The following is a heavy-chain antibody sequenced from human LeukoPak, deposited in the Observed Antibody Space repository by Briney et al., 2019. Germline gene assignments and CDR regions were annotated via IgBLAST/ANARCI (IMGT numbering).Heavy chain of an antibody. D-gene: IGHD6-19*01. J-gene: IGHJ5*02. CDR1: GFTFSSYS. CDR3: ARVTTGYSSGWYVDWFDP. Sequence: GGSLRLSCAASGFTFSSYSMNWVRQAPGKGLEWVSSISSSSCYIYYADSVKGRFTISRDNAKNSLYLQMNNLRAEDTAVYYCARVTTGYSSGWYVDWFDPWGQGTLVTVSS. CDR2: ISSSSCYI. V-gene: IGHV3-21*01.